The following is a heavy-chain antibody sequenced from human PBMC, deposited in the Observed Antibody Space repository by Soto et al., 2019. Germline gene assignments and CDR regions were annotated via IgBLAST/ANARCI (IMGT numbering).Heavy chain of an antibody. J-gene: IGHJ4*02. V-gene: IGHV3-33*01. CDR3: ARDRGEQVRGVFIFDYYFDY. CDR1: GFTFSSYG. D-gene: IGHD3-10*01. Sequence: PGGSLRLSCAASGFTFSSYGMHWVRQAPGKGLEWVAVIWYDGSNKYYADSVKGRFTISRDNSKNTLYLQMNSLRAEDTAVYYCARDRGEQVRGVFIFDYYFDYWGQGTLVPVSS. CDR2: IWYDGSNK.